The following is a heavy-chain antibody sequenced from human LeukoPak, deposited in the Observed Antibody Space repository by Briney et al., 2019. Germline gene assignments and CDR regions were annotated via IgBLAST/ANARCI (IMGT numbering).Heavy chain of an antibody. J-gene: IGHJ4*02. CDR3: AKEGMIRGVIDY. CDR2: VHTSGST. V-gene: IGHV4-61*05. D-gene: IGHD3-10*01. Sequence: SETLSLTCTVSGGSIISSSYYWGWIRQPPEKGLEWIGHVHTSGSTNYNPSLKSRVTMSIDTSTNQFSLKLNSVTAADTAVYYCAKEGMIRGVIDYWGQGALVTVSS. CDR1: GGSIISSSYY.